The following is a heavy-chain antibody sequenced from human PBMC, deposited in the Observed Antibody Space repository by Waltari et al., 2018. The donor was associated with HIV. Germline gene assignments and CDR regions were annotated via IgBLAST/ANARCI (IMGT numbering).Heavy chain of an antibody. CDR3: AREEKSDAFDI. V-gene: IGHV4-4*02. J-gene: IGHJ3*02. CDR2: IYYNGHT. Sequence: QVRLQESGPGQVKPSGTLSLTCAVSGDSVSNIKWGSWVRQPPGTGLEWIGKIYYNGHTYYNPSLKSRVTVSLDKSNNQFSLTLSSVTAADTALYYCAREEKSDAFDIWGQGTMVTVSP. CDR1: GDSVSNIKW.